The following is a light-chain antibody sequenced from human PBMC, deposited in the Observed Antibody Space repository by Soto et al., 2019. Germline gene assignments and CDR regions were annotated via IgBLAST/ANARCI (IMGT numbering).Light chain of an antibody. J-gene: IGKJ3*01. CDR1: QGISSY. CDR3: QQYYSSFT. Sequence: AIRMTQSPSSLSASTGDRVTITCRASQGISSYLAWYQQKPGKAPKLLIYAASTLQSGGPSRFSGSGSGTDFTLTSRCLQSEDFATYYCQQYYSSFTFGPGTKVDIK. CDR2: AAS. V-gene: IGKV1-8*01.